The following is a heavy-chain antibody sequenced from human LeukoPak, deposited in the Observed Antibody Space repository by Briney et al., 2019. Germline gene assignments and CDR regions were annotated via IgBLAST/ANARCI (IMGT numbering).Heavy chain of an antibody. J-gene: IGHJ4*02. V-gene: IGHV4-34*01. CDR1: GGSFSGYY. CDR2: INHSGST. D-gene: IGHD3-22*01. Sequence: SETLSLTCAVYGGSFSGYYWSWIRQPPGKGLEWIGEINHSGSTNYNPSPKSRVTISVDTSKNQFSLKLRSVTAADTAVYYCARGEDYYDSSGGYWGQGTLVTVSS. CDR3: ARGEDYYDSSGGY.